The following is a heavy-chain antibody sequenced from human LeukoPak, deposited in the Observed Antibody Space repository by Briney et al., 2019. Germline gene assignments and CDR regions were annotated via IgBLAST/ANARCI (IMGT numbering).Heavy chain of an antibody. CDR1: GFTFSTYA. Sequence: GGSLRLSCAASGFTFSTYAMIWVRQAPGKGLEWVSVIGGSGSYTYYADSVKGRFTISRDNSKDTLYLQMSSLRAEDTAVYYCARDWCDYWGQGTLVTVSS. D-gene: IGHD4/OR15-4a*01. V-gene: IGHV3-23*01. CDR2: IGGSGSYT. CDR3: ARDWCDY. J-gene: IGHJ4*02.